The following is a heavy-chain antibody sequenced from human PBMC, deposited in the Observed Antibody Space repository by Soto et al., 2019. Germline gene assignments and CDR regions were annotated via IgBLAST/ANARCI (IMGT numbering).Heavy chain of an antibody. CDR2: IDPSDSYT. V-gene: IGHV5-10-1*01. CDR3: ARKPVVPAATQVTDNYYYYGMDV. CDR1: GYSFTSYW. Sequence: GEPLKISCKGSGYSFTSYWISWVRQMPGKGLAWMGRIDPSDSYTNYSPSFQGHVTISADKSISTAYLQWSSLKASDTAMYYWARKPVVPAATQVTDNYYYYGMDVWGQGTTVTVSS. D-gene: IGHD2-2*01. J-gene: IGHJ6*02.